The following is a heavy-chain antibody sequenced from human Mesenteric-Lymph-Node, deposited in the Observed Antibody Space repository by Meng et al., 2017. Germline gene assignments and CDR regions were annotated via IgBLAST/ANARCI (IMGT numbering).Heavy chain of an antibody. CDR2: IWYDGSNK. J-gene: IGHJ6*02. D-gene: IGHD3-10*01. CDR3: ASDLWFGEFYGMDV. V-gene: IGHV3-33*01. CDR1: GFTFSSYG. Sequence: GESLKISCAASGFTFSSYGMHWVRQAPGKGLEWVAVIWYDGSNKYYADSVKGRFTISRDNSKNTLYLQMNSLRAEDTAVYYCASDLWFGEFYGMDVWGQGTTVTVSS.